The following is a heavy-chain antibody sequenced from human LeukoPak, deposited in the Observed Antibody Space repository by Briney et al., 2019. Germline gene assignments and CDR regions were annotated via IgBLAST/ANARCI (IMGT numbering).Heavy chain of an antibody. CDR3: VPGLGYCSSTNCPFTN. D-gene: IGHD2-2*01. Sequence: GGSLRLSCAASGFTFSNYAMNWVRQAPGKGLEWVSGFSRGDSTTYHTDSVKGRFTISRDNSKNTLYLQLNNLRVEDTAIYYCVPGLGYCSSTNCPFTNWGQGTLVTVSS. CDR2: FSRGDSTT. V-gene: IGHV3-23*01. CDR1: GFTFSNYA. J-gene: IGHJ4*02.